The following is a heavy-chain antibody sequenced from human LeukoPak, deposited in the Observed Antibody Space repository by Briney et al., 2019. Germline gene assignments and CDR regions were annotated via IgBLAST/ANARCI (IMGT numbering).Heavy chain of an antibody. J-gene: IGHJ4*02. CDR1: DFAFSNYA. CDR3: AKVGAYCGGDCSAHFDY. D-gene: IGHD2-21*02. CDR2: INYGDGVT. Sequence: GGSLRLSCETSDFAFSNYAMSWVRQAPGRGLEWVSGINYGDGVTYYADSVKGRFTISRDNSKNTLFLQMNSLRAEDTAVYYCAKVGAYCGGDCSAHFDYWGQGTLVTVSS. V-gene: IGHV3-23*01.